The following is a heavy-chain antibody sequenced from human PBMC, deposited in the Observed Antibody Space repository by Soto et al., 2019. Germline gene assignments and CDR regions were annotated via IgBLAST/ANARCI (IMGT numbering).Heavy chain of an antibody. CDR1: GFTFSSYG. D-gene: IGHD2-15*01. J-gene: IGHJ4*02. CDR3: ARPSAGYCSGGSCHGIDY. Sequence: GGSLRLSCAASGFTFSSYGMHWVRQAPGKGLEWVAVIWYDGSNNYYADSVKGRFIIFRDNSKNTLSLQKNSLRAEDTAVYYCARPSAGYCSGGSCHGIDYWGQGTLVTVSS. CDR2: IWYDGSNN. V-gene: IGHV3-33*01.